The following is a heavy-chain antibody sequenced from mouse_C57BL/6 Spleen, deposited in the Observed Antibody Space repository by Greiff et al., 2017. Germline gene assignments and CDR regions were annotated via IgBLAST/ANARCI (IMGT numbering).Heavy chain of an antibody. CDR2: IDPSDSYT. CDR1: GYTFTSYW. CDR3: AKYREYDDKGSWYVDV. V-gene: IGHV1-69*01. D-gene: IGHD2-4*01. Sequence: QVQLQQSGAELVMPGASVKLSCKASGYTFTSYWMHWVKQRPGQGLEWIGEIDPSDSYTNYNQKFKGKSTLTVDKSSSTAYMQLSSLTSEDSAVYYCAKYREYDDKGSWYVDVWGTGTTLTVSS. J-gene: IGHJ1*03.